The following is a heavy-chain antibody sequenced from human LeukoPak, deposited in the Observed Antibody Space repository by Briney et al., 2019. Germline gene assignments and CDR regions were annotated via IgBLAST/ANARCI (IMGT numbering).Heavy chain of an antibody. V-gene: IGHV3-21*01. Sequence: GGSLRLSCAASGFTFSSYSMNWVRQAPGKGLEWVSSSSSSSSYIYYADSVKGRFTISRDNAKNSLYLQMNSLRAEDTAVYYCARVAVTIPYDYWGQGTLVTVSS. J-gene: IGHJ4*02. CDR1: GFTFSSYS. CDR3: ARVAVTIPYDY. CDR2: SSSSSSYI. D-gene: IGHD4-17*01.